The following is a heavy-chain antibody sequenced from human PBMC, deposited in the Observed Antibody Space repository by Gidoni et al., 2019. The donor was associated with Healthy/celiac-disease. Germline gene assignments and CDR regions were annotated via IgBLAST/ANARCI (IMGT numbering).Heavy chain of an antibody. J-gene: IGHJ3*02. Sequence: QVQLQESGPGLVKPSETLSLTCTVSGGSITSYYWSWIRQPPGKGLELIGYIYYSGSTNYNPSLKRRVTISVYASNNQFTLKLSSVTAADTAVYYCARDGSSSSWNDAFDIWGQGTMVSVSS. CDR3: ARDGSSSSWNDAFDI. CDR2: IYYSGST. V-gene: IGHV4-59*01. D-gene: IGHD6-13*01. CDR1: GGSITSYY.